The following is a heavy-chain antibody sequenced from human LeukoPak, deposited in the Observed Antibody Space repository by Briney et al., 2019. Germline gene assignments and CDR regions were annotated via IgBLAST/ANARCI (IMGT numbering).Heavy chain of an antibody. V-gene: IGHV3-30*02. D-gene: IGHD3-9*01. CDR2: IRNDGSNK. J-gene: IGHJ4*02. CDR3: AKGTFDWSFPLYFDS. CDR1: GFIFSSYG. Sequence: GGSLRLSCAASGFIFSSYGMHWVRQAPGKGLEWVAFIRNDGSNKYYADSVKGRFTISRDNSKNTLYLQMNSLGVEDTAVYYCAKGTFDWSFPLYFDSWGQGILVTVSS.